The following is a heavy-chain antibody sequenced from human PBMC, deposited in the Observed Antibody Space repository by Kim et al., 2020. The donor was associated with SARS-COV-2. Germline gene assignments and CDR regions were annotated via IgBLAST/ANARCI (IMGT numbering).Heavy chain of an antibody. D-gene: IGHD3-10*01. Sequence: AKGRCTISGDNSKNTLYLQMTSLRAEDTAVYYCARDSEVYGSGSFYYFDYWGQGTLVTVSS. V-gene: IGHV3-30*01. J-gene: IGHJ4*02. CDR3: ARDSEVYGSGSFYYFDY.